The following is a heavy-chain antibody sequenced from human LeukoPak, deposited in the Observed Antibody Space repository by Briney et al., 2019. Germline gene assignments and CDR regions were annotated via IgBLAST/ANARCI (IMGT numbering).Heavy chain of an antibody. CDR1: GFTFSSYT. CDR2: ISYDGSSK. V-gene: IGHV3-30-3*01. Sequence: GRSLRLSCAASGFTFSSYTMHWVRQAPGKGLEWVTVISYDGSSKYHADSVKGRFTISRDNSKNAVSLQMNSLRPDDTALYYCARDQGGGWTDFDYWGQGTLVTVSS. J-gene: IGHJ4*02. D-gene: IGHD6-19*01. CDR3: ARDQGGGWTDFDY.